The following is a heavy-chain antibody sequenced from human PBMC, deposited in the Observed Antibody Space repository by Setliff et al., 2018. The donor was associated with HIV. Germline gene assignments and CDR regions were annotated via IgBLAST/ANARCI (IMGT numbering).Heavy chain of an antibody. CDR3: ASPYFVVY. J-gene: IGHJ4*02. CDR1: GFTFSSYW. Sequence: GGSLRLSCAASGFTFSSYWMNWVRQAPGKGLEWVANIKQDGREKYYVDSVKGRLTISRDNAKNSLYLQMNSLRAEDTAVYYCASPYFVVYWGQGTLVTVSS. CDR2: IKQDGREK. V-gene: IGHV3-7*01. D-gene: IGHD2-21*01.